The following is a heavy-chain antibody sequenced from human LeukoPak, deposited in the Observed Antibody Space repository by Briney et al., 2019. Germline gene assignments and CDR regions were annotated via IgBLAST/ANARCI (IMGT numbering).Heavy chain of an antibody. CDR1: GGFISSSSYY. D-gene: IGHD3-16*01. CDR2: IYYSGST. CDR3: ARGVQLGGRYYFHH. V-gene: IGHV4-61*05. Sequence: SETLSLTCTVSGGFISSSSYYWGWIRQAPGKGLEWIGSIYYSGSTNYNPSLKSRVTMSVDTSKNQFSLKLTSVTAADTAVYYCARGVQLGGRYYFHHWGQGTLVTVSS. J-gene: IGHJ4*02.